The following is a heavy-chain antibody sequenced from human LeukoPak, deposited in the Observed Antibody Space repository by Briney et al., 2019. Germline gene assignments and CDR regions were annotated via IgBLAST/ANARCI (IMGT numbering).Heavy chain of an antibody. CDR3: ARATTYYYDSSGYYLDY. V-gene: IGHV1-2*02. J-gene: IGHJ4*02. CDR1: GGTFTSYA. D-gene: IGHD3-22*01. Sequence: ASVKVSCKASGGTFTSYAISWVRQAPGQGLEWMGWINPNSGGTNYVQKFQGRVTMTRDMSTSTVYMELSSLRSEDTAVYYCARATTYYYDSSGYYLDYWGQGTLVTVSS. CDR2: INPNSGGT.